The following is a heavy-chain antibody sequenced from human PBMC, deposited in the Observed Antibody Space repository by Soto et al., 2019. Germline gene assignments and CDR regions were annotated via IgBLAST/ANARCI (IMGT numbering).Heavy chain of an antibody. D-gene: IGHD4-17*01. J-gene: IGHJ6*04. CDR2: INPGDSDT. V-gene: IGHV5-51*03. CDR3: AWDLDYGGNYDSIDV. CDR1: GYKVSTWHNFTICW. Sequence: PGESLKITCMGSGYKVSTWHNFTICWLAWVRQMPGEGLEWMGIINPGDSDTRYSPSFQDQVTIPAAKTISTAYLPWSSLKASDCAMYYCAWDLDYGGNYDSIDVWGKGTMVTVSS.